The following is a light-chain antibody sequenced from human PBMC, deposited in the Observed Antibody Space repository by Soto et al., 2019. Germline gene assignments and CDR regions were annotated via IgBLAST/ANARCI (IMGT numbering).Light chain of an antibody. CDR3: AAWDDSLNGRV. CDR1: SSNIGSNT. Sequence: QSVLTQPPSASGTPGQRVTISCSGSSSNIGSNTVSWYQQLPLSAPKLLIYSNNQRPSGVPDRSSGSKSATSASLAISGLQSGDEADYYCAAWDDSLNGRVFGGGTKVTVL. J-gene: IGLJ3*02. CDR2: SNN. V-gene: IGLV1-44*01.